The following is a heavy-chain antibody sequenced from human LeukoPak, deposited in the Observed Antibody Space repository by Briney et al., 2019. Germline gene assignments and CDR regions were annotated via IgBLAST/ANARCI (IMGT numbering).Heavy chain of an antibody. CDR3: VSFYETY. V-gene: IGHV3-74*01. J-gene: IGHJ4*02. CDR2: INSDGSWA. Sequence: GGSLRLSCAASGFTFTSYSMNWVRQAPGKGLVWVSHINSDGSWASYADSVKGRFTISKDNAKNTVYLQMNSLRAEDTAVYYCVSFYETYWGRGTLVTVSS. CDR1: GFTFTSYS. D-gene: IGHD2/OR15-2a*01.